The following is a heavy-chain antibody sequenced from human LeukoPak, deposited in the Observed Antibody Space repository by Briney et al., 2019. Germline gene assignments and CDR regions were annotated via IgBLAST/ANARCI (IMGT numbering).Heavy chain of an antibody. J-gene: IGHJ5*02. CDR3: AREGSAYAP. V-gene: IGHV1-2*02. CDR1: GYTFTGYY. D-gene: IGHD3-3*01. Sequence: ASVKVSCKASGYTFTGYYMHWVRQAPRQGLEWMGWINPNSGDTNYAQKFQGRVTMTRDTSISTAYKELIRLTSDDTAVYYCAREGSAYAPWGQGTLVTVSS. CDR2: INPNSGDT.